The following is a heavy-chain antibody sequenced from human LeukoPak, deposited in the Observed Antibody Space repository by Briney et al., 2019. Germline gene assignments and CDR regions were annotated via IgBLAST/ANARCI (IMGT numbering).Heavy chain of an antibody. CDR1: GGSFSGYY. J-gene: IGHJ4*02. Sequence: PSETLSLTCAVYGGSFSGYYWSWLRQPPGKGLEWIGEINHSGSTNYNPSLKSRVTISVDTSKNQFSLKLSSVTAADTAVYYCATVKGLDIAVAGTAVFDYWGQGTLVTVSS. CDR3: ATVKGLDIAVAGTAVFDY. V-gene: IGHV4-34*01. D-gene: IGHD6-19*01. CDR2: INHSGST.